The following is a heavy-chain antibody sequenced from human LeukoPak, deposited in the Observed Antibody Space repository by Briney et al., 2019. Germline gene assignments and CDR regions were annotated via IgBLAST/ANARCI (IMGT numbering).Heavy chain of an antibody. CDR1: GFTVSNNY. CDR2: IYSVGTT. V-gene: IGHV3-66*01. Sequence: GGSLRLSCTASGFTVSNNYMGWVRQAPAKGLEWVSVIYSVGTTCYADSVRGRFTISRDNSKNTLYLQMNSLRVEDTAVYYCAGSLAYCGGDCRLGDYWGQGTLVTVSS. CDR3: AGSLAYCGGDCRLGDY. D-gene: IGHD2-21*02. J-gene: IGHJ4*02.